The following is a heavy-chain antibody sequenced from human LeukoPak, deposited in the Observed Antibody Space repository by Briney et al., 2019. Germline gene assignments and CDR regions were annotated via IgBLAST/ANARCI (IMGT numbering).Heavy chain of an antibody. CDR2: IVEDGSAT. J-gene: IGHJ4*02. CDR1: GFTFSSYW. V-gene: IGHV3-7*01. CDR3: ARDPTRRFDL. Sequence: PGGSLRLSCATSGFTFSSYWMTWVRQAPGKGLEWVASIVEDGSATYYLDSVKGRFTFSRDNAKNSLYLQMNSLRGEDTAVYYCARDPTRRFDLWGQGTLVTVSS.